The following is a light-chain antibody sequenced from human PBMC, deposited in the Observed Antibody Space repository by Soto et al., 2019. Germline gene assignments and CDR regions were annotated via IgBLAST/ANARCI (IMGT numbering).Light chain of an antibody. Sequence: DIQMTQSPSSVSSSVGDRVTITCRASQVISSWLACYQQKPGTAPKLLIYAASILQSGCPSRFSGSGYGTDFTLTISSLQPEDFATSYCQQTNSFPLTFGGGTKVEIK. CDR3: QQTNSFPLT. CDR1: QVISSW. J-gene: IGKJ4*01. CDR2: AAS. V-gene: IGKV1-12*01.